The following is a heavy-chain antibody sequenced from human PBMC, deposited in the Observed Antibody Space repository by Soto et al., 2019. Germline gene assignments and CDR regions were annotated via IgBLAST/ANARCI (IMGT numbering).Heavy chain of an antibody. J-gene: IGHJ4*02. V-gene: IGHV3-53*01. D-gene: IGHD5-18*01. CDR3: ATGGDTAQDGY. Sequence: VQLVESGGGLIQPGGSLRLSCAGSGFTVSDNHMTWVRQAPGRGPEWVSTIYYNGNTFHADSVRGRFTISRDTSKNMLYLQMNSLRAEDTAIYYCATGGDTAQDGYRGQGTLVTVSS. CDR1: GFTVSDNH. CDR2: IYYNGNT.